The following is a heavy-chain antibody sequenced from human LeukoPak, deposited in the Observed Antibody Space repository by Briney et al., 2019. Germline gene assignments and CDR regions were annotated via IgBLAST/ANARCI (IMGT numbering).Heavy chain of an antibody. Sequence: LSGGSLRLSCEASGIIFSNYGMNWVRRAPGKRLEWVSGISPRGGTTYYADSLKGRFSISRDNSKNTVYLQMNSLRADDTAVYYCARDLSWGAFIWGQGTMVTVSS. D-gene: IGHD3-16*01. CDR1: GIIFSNYG. CDR2: ISPRGGTT. J-gene: IGHJ3*02. V-gene: IGHV3-23*01. CDR3: ARDLSWGAFI.